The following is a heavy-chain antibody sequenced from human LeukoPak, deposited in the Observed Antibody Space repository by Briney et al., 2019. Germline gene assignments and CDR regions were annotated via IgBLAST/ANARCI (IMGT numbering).Heavy chain of an antibody. V-gene: IGHV3-21*01. Sequence: PGGSLRLSCAASGLTFSSFSMIWVRQAPGKGLEWVSSISSSSSYMFYADSVEGRFTISRDNAKNSLYLQMNSLRAEDTAVYYCARGLAHYYDSNAYFLDYWGQGTLVTVSS. D-gene: IGHD3-22*01. CDR1: GLTFSSFS. CDR2: ISSSSSYM. J-gene: IGHJ4*02. CDR3: ARGLAHYYDSNAYFLDY.